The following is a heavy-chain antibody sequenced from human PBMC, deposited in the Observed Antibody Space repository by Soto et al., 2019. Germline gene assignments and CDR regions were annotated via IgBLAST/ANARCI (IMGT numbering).Heavy chain of an antibody. V-gene: IGHV4-61*01. CDR3: ARDVTGNFDY. CDR1: GSSISSGCYY. J-gene: IGHJ4*02. D-gene: IGHD3-16*02. CDR2: IYYSGST. Sequence: AETLSLTCTVSGSSISSGCYYWSWLRQHPGKGLEWIGYIYYSGSTNYNPSLKSRVTISVDTSKNQFSLKLSSVTVADTAVYYCARDVTGNFDYWGQGTLVTVSS.